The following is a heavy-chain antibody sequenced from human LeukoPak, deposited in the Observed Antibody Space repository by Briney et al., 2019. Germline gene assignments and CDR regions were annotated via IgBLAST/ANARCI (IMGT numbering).Heavy chain of an antibody. Sequence: ASVKVSCKASGYTLTDYHTIWVRQAPGQGLEWMAWMKPNSGGINYAQEFQGRVTVTRDTSISTAFMELSSLRSDDTAIYYCARDPVDGYSHYGYWGQGTLVTVSS. CDR2: MKPNSGGI. V-gene: IGHV1-2*02. D-gene: IGHD5-24*01. CDR3: ARDPVDGYSHYGY. CDR1: GYTLTDYH. J-gene: IGHJ4*02.